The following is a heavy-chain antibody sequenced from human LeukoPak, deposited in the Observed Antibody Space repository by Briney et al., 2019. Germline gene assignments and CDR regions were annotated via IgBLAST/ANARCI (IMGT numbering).Heavy chain of an antibody. V-gene: IGHV4-59*01. Sequence: SETLTLTCTVSGGSISSYYWSWIRQPPGKGLEWIGYIYYSGSTNYNPSLKSRVTISVDTSKNQFSLKLSSVTAADTAVYYCARVAAAREPGNSDYWGQGTLFPVSS. CDR2: IYYSGST. CDR1: GGSISSYY. CDR3: ARVAAAREPGNSDY. D-gene: IGHD6-13*01. J-gene: IGHJ4*02.